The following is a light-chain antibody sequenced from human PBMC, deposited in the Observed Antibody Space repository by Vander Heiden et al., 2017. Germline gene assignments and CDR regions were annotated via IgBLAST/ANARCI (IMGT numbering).Light chain of an antibody. J-gene: IGLJ3*02. V-gene: IGLV1-36*01. CDR3: ASWHDSLPGWV. CDR1: SSNIGNNG. Sequence: QSVLTQPPSVSEAPRQRVTISCSGSSSNIGNNGVNWYQQLPGKAPKLLIYYDDLLPSGVSDRFSGSKSGTSASLAISGLQSEDEADYYCASWHDSLPGWVYG. CDR2: YDD.